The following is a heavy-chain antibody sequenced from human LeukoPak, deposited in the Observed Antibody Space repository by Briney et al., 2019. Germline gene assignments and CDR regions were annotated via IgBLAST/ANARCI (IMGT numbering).Heavy chain of an antibody. D-gene: IGHD6-19*01. Sequence: PGGSLRLSCAASGFTFSSYGMHWVRQAPGKGLEWVAFIRYDGSNKYYADSVKSRFTISRDNSKNTLYLQMNSLRAEDTAVYYCAKDFGSSGWYDWFDPWGQGTLVTVSS. V-gene: IGHV3-30*02. CDR1: GFTFSSYG. CDR2: IRYDGSNK. J-gene: IGHJ5*02. CDR3: AKDFGSSGWYDWFDP.